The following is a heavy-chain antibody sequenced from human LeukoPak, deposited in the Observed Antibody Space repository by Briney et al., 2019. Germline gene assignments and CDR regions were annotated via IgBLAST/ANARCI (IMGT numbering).Heavy chain of an antibody. CDR3: ARVIQTFYYDSSGYYSSASNDF. D-gene: IGHD3-22*01. CDR2: ISSSSSYT. CDR1: GFTVSSYS. V-gene: IGHV3-21*01. J-gene: IGHJ4*02. Sequence: GGSLRLSCAASGFTVSSYSMNWVRQAPGKGLEWVSSISSSSSYTYYADSVKGRFTISRDNAKNSLYLQMNSLRAEDTAVYYCARVIQTFYYDSSGYYSSASNDFWGQGTLVTVSS.